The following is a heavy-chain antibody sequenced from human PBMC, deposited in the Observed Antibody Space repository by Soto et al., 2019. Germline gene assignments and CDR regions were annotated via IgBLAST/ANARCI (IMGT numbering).Heavy chain of an antibody. CDR1: GGSISSGGYF. V-gene: IGHV4-30-4*01. Sequence: QVQLQESGPGLVKPSQTLSLTCTVSGGSISSGGYFWSWIRQPPGKGLEWIGHIYKSGTTYNNPSLKSPVTMSVDTSMNQFSLKLSSVTAADTAVYYCTRGPSGDKVDYWGQGALVTVSS. D-gene: IGHD7-27*01. CDR2: IYKSGTT. J-gene: IGHJ4*02. CDR3: TRGPSGDKVDY.